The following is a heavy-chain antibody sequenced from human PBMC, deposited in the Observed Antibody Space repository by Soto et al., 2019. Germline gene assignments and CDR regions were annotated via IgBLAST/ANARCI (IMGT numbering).Heavy chain of an antibody. J-gene: IGHJ4*02. V-gene: IGHV1-69*06. D-gene: IGHD1-26*01. CDR1: GGTFSGYA. Sequence: QVQLVQSGAEVKKPGSSVKVSCKPSGGTFSGYALNWVRQASGQGLEWMGGIIPLLGTTNYAQNFQGRVTITADISTNTAYMELRRQRYEDTAVYYCARDGFGGNYLDSWGQGTLVTVST. CDR2: IIPLLGTT. CDR3: ARDGFGGNYLDS.